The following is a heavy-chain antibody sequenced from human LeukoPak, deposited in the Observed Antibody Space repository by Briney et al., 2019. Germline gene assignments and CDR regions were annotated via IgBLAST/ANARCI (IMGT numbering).Heavy chain of an antibody. CDR2: INPSGGST. V-gene: IGHV1-46*01. J-gene: IGHJ4*02. Sequence: ASVKVSCKASGYTFTSYYMHWVRQAPGQGLEWMGIINPSGGSTSYAQKFQGRVTMTRNTSISTAYMELSSLRSEDTAVYYCARGSSGTFDYWGQGTLVTVSS. CDR1: GYTFTSYY. D-gene: IGHD3/OR15-3a*01. CDR3: ARGSSGTFDY.